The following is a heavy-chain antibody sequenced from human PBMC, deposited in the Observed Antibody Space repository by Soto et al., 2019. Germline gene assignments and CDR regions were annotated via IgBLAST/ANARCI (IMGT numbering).Heavy chain of an antibody. Sequence: QVQLVQSGGGAVLPGNSLRLSCAASGFSFSWAGMHWLCQTPGKGLEWVAVVSGDGRDILYADSVKGRFTISRDNPKSTLYLQMNSLGAEDAAIYYCARGLNKVAGGAFDIWGQGTLVTVSS. D-gene: IGHD3-16*01. CDR1: GFSFSWAG. CDR2: VSGDGRDI. CDR3: ARGLNKVAGGAFDI. J-gene: IGHJ3*02. V-gene: IGHV3-30*19.